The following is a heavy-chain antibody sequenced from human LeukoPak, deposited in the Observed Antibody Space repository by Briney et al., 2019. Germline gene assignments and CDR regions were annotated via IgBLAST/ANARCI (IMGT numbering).Heavy chain of an antibody. CDR3: AREGIAAAGYRLDP. J-gene: IGHJ5*02. D-gene: IGHD6-13*01. Sequence: SETLSLTRTVSGGSISSGGYYWSWIRQHPGKGLEWIGYIYYSGSTYYNPSLKSRVTISVDTSKNQFSLKLSSVTAADTAVYYCAREGIAAAGYRLDPWGQGTLVTVSS. CDR2: IYYSGST. V-gene: IGHV4-31*03. CDR1: GGSISSGGYY.